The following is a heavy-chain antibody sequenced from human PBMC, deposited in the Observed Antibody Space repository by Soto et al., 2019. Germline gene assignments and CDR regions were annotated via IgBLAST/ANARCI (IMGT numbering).Heavy chain of an antibody. Sequence: RLSCAASGFIFRSYGMHWVRQAPGKGLEWVAAIAYDGADTYYLDSVKGRFTISRDNSKDTLHLQMNSLRVEDTTVYYCAKGGGYCSIGSCRTDYWGQGTLVTVSS. CDR3: AKGGGYCSIGSCRTDY. CDR2: IAYDGADT. J-gene: IGHJ4*02. CDR1: GFIFRSYG. V-gene: IGHV3-30*18. D-gene: IGHD2-15*01.